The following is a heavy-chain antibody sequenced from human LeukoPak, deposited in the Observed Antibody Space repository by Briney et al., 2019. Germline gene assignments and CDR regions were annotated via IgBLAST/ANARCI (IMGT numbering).Heavy chain of an antibody. D-gene: IGHD4-17*01. CDR3: LRPRDYGFDN. V-gene: IGHV4-39*01. J-gene: IGHJ4*02. CDR1: GGSITSDNYW. Sequence: SETLSLTCTVSGGSITSDNYWWGWIPQPPGRGLEWIGTISSRGTSHYNRSLSSRLTISLDTSNNQFSVHLSFVTAVDTAVYYCLRPRDYGFDNWGQGTLVTVSS. CDR2: ISSRGTS.